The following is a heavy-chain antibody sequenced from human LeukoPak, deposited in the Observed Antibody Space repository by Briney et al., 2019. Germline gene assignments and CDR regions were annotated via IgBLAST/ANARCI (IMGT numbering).Heavy chain of an antibody. V-gene: IGHV4-59*01. Sequence: PSETLSLTCSVSGGPIRSYYWSWLRQPPGKGLEGNGLEWIGYIYYGGSTSGSTNYNPSLKSRVTISVDTSKNQFSLKLSSVTAADTAVYYCASGIMDSSGWYYFDYWGQGTLVTVSS. CDR2: IYYGGSTSGST. D-gene: IGHD6-19*01. CDR3: ASGIMDSSGWYYFDY. CDR1: GGPIRSYY. J-gene: IGHJ4*02.